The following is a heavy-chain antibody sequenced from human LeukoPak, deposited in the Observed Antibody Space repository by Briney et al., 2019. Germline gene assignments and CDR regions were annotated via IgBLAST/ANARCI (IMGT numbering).Heavy chain of an antibody. D-gene: IGHD5-12*01. J-gene: IGHJ4*02. V-gene: IGHV3-21*01. CDR1: GFTFSSYS. CDR2: ISSSSSYI. CDR3: ARDSGSYDSEYYFDY. Sequence: GGSLRLSCAASGFTFSSYSMNWVRQAPGKGLEGVSSISSSSSYIYYADSVKGRFTTSRDNAKNSLYLQMNSLRAEDTAVYYCARDSGSYDSEYYFDYWGQGTLVTVSS.